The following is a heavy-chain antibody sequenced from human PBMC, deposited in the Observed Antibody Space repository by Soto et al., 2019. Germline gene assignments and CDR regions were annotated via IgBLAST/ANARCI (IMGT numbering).Heavy chain of an antibody. V-gene: IGHV2-5*02. CDR1: GFSLSTSEVG. CDR2: IYWDDDK. Sequence: QITLKESGPTLVKPTQTLTLTCSFSGFSLSTSEVGMGWIRQPPGKGLEWLALIYWDDDKEYSPSLRSRLTITKDTSKNQVVLIMTNLDPTDTATYYCAHGSGWLFDYWGQGTLVTVSS. J-gene: IGHJ4*02. D-gene: IGHD6-19*01. CDR3: AHGSGWLFDY.